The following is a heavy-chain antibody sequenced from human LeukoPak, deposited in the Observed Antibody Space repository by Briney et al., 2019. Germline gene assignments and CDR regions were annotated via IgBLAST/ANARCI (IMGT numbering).Heavy chain of an antibody. CDR3: ATRTYYYDSSGNMDY. V-gene: IGHV1-69*04. D-gene: IGHD3-22*01. Sequence: VASVKVSCKASGGTFSSYAISWVRQAPGQGLEWMGRIIPILGIANYAQKFQGRVTITADKSTSTAYMELSSLRSEDTAVYYCATRTYYYDSSGNMDYWGQGTLVTVSS. J-gene: IGHJ4*02. CDR2: IIPILGIA. CDR1: GGTFSSYA.